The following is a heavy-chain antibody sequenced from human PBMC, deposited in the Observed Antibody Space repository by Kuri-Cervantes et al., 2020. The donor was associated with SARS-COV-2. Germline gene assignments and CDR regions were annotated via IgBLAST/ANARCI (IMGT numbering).Heavy chain of an antibody. D-gene: IGHD3-3*01. CDR3: ARGKYYDFWSGYYGPIDY. CDR1: DGSISDYY. Sequence: GSLRLSCTVSDGSISDYYWSWIRQPPARGLEWLGYIYYSGVSHYNPSLKSRVTMSVETSQNQFSLKLISVTAADTAVYYCARGKYYDFWSGYYGPIDYWGQGTLVTVSS. V-gene: IGHV4-59*12. CDR2: IYYSGVS. J-gene: IGHJ4*02.